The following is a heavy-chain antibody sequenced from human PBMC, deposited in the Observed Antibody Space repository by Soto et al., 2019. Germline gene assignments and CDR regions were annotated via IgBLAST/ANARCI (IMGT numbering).Heavy chain of an antibody. Sequence: PGGSLRLSCAASGFTFSSYAMSWVRQAPGKGLEWVSAISGSGGSTYYADSVKGRFTISRDNSKNTLYLQMNSLRAEDTAVYYCAKDPVATVTNGDDAFEIWGQGTMVTVSS. V-gene: IGHV3-23*01. CDR1: GFTFSSYA. D-gene: IGHD4-17*01. CDR2: ISGSGGST. CDR3: AKDPVATVTNGDDAFEI. J-gene: IGHJ3*02.